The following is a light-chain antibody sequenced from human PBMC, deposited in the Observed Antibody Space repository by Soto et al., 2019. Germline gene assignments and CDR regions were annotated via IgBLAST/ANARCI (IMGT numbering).Light chain of an antibody. CDR3: QQYNNWPRT. Sequence: EMVMTQSPAILSVSPGERATLSCRASHSVSSSYFAWYQQKPGQAPRLLIYGASTRATGIPGRFSGSGSGTEFTLTISSLQSEDFAIYYCQQYNNWPRTFGQGTKVDIK. V-gene: IGKV3-15*01. CDR2: GAS. J-gene: IGKJ1*01. CDR1: HSVSSSY.